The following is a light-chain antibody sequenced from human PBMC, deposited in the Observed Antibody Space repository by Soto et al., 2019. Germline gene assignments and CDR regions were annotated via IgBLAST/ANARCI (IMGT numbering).Light chain of an antibody. J-gene: IGLJ1*01. V-gene: IGLV1-40*01. CDR2: DNT. Sequence: QSALTQPPSVSGAPGQRVTISCTGSSSNIGAGYDVHWYQQLPGTAPKLLIYDNTNRPSGVPDRFSGSKSGTSASLAITGLQAEDESEYYCQSYDSSLSGYVFGTGTKVNV. CDR3: QSYDSSLSGYV. CDR1: SSNIGAGYD.